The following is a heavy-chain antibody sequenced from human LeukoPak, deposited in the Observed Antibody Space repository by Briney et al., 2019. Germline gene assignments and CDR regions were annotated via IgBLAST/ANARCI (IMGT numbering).Heavy chain of an antibody. D-gene: IGHD3-22*01. V-gene: IGHV1-2*02. CDR3: ARQAPAYDSSGYFYY. J-gene: IGHJ4*02. CDR2: INPNSVGT. CDR1: GSTFTRSY. Sequence: ASVKVSCKASGSTFTRSYMHWVRQAPGHGLEWMGWINPNSVGTNYAQKFQGRVTLTRDTSISTAYKDLSRLKSDDTAGYYGARQAPAYDSSGYFYYWGQGTLVTVSS.